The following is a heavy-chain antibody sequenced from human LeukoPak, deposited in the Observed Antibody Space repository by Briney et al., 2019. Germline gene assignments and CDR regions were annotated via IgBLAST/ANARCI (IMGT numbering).Heavy chain of an antibody. CDR1: GGSFNGYY. D-gene: IGHD2-2*01. CDR3: ASGEIVVVPAAITY. CDR2: INHSGST. V-gene: IGHV4-34*01. Sequence: SSETLSLTCAVYGGSFNGYYWSWIRQPPGKGLEWIGEINHSGSTNYNPSLKSRVTISVDTSKNQFSLKLSSVTAADTAVYYCASGEIVVVPAAITYWGQGTLVTVSS. J-gene: IGHJ4*02.